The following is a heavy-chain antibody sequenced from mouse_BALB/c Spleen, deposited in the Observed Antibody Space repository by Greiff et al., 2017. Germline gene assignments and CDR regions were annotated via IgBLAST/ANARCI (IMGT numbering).Heavy chain of an antibody. J-gene: IGHJ1*01. Sequence: EVKLVESGGGLVQPGGSRKLSCAASGFTFSSFGMHWVRQAPEKGLEWVAYISSGSSTIYYADTVKGRFTISRDNPKNTLFLQMTSLRSEDTAMYYCARCGSSRYWYFDVWGAGTTVTVSS. CDR3: ARCGSSRYWYFDV. V-gene: IGHV5-17*02. D-gene: IGHD1-1*01. CDR2: ISSGSSTI. CDR1: GFTFSSFG.